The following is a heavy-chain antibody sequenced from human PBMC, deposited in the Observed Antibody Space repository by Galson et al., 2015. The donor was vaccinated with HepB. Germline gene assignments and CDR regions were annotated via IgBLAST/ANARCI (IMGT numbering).Heavy chain of an antibody. CDR2: FDPEDGET. CDR3: ATGGITMVRGVIARLYYYGMDV. J-gene: IGHJ6*02. V-gene: IGHV1-24*01. CDR1: GYTLTELS. D-gene: IGHD3-10*01. Sequence: SVKVSCKVSGYTLTELSMHWVRQAPGKGLEWMGGFDPEDGETIYAQKFQGRVTMTEDTSTDTAYMELSSLRSEDTAVYYCATGGITMVRGVIARLYYYGMDVWGQGTTVTVSS.